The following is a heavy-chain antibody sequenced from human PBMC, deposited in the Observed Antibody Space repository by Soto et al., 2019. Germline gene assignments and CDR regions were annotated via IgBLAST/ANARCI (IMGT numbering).Heavy chain of an antibody. CDR1: GFTFSSYG. V-gene: IGHV3-33*01. D-gene: IGHD3-16*01. Sequence: QVQLVESGGGVVQPGRSLRLSCAASGFTFSSYGMHWVRQAPGKGLEWVAVIWYDGSNKYYADSVKGRFTISRDNSKNTLYLQMSSLRAEDTAVYYCARDSLGGSYFDYWGQGTLVTVSS. J-gene: IGHJ4*02. CDR3: ARDSLGGSYFDY. CDR2: IWYDGSNK.